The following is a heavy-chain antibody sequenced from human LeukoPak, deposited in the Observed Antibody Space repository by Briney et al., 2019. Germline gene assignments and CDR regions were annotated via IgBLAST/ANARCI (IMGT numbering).Heavy chain of an antibody. V-gene: IGHV3-30*02. D-gene: IGHD6-13*01. J-gene: IGHJ4*02. CDR2: IRYDGSNK. CDR3: AKDLDSSSWYSPVDH. CDR1: GFTFSSYG. Sequence: GGSLRLSCAASGFTFSSYGIHWVRQAPGKGLEWVAFIRYDGSNKYYADSVKGRFTISRDNSKNTLYVQMNSLRAGDTAVYYCAKDLDSSSWYSPVDHWGQGTLVTVSS.